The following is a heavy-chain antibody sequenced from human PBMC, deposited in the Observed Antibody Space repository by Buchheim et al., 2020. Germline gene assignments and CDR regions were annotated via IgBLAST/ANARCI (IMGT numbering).Heavy chain of an antibody. CDR3: ARTVTIFGVVIMRDYYGMDV. J-gene: IGHJ6*02. CDR2: IYYSGST. CDR1: GGSISSYY. D-gene: IGHD3-3*01. Sequence: QVQLQESGPGLVKPSETLSLTCTVSGGSISSYYWSWIRQPPGKGLEWIGYIYYSGSTNYNPSLKSQVTISVDTSKNQLSLKLSSVTAADTAVYYCARTVTIFGVVIMRDYYGMDVWGQGTT. V-gene: IGHV4-59*01.